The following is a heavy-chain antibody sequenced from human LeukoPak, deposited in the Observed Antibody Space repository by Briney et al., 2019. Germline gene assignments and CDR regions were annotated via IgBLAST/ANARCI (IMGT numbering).Heavy chain of an antibody. CDR2: IIPIFGTA. D-gene: IGHD6-19*01. CDR1: GGTFSSYA. CDR3: ASDIAVAGTGNDY. Sequence: SXXVXCKASGGTFSSYAISWVRQAPGQGLEWMGGIIPIFGTANYAQKFQGRVTITTDESTSTAYMELSSLRSEDTAVYYCASDIAVAGTGNDYWGQGTLVTVSS. J-gene: IGHJ4*02. V-gene: IGHV1-69*05.